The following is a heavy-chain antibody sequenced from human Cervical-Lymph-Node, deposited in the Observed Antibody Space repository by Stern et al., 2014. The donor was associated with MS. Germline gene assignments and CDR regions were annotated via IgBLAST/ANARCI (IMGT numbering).Heavy chain of an antibody. Sequence: VQLLESGGAVVQPGRSLRLSCAASGFTFSSYGMHWVRQAPGTGLEWGTVISYDGNHKYYAASVKGRFTISRDNSKNTLHLQMNSVTPDDTAIYYCARDYEDTSMLFDHWGQGTLVTVSS. D-gene: IGHD2-8*01. CDR1: GFTFSSYG. CDR3: ARDYEDTSMLFDH. CDR2: ISYDGNHK. J-gene: IGHJ4*02. V-gene: IGHV3-30*03.